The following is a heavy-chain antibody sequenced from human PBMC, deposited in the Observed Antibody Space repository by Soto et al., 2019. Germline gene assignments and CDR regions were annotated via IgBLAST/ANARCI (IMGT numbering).Heavy chain of an antibody. CDR3: AKDLRKSFGYFEY. J-gene: IGHJ4*02. V-gene: IGHV3-30*18. CDR1: GFTFSSYG. Sequence: GGSLRLSCAASGFTFSSYGMHWVRQAPGKGLEWVAVISYDGSNKYYADSVRGRFTISRDNSKNTLYLQMNSLRAEDTAVYYCAKDLRKSFGYFEYWGQGTLVTVSS. CDR2: ISYDGSNK. D-gene: IGHD3-16*01.